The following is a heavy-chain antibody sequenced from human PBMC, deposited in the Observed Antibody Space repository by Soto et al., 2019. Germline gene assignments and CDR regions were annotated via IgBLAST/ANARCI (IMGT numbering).Heavy chain of an antibody. CDR1: GLIFSSYW. J-gene: IGHJ3*02. V-gene: IGHV3-7*01. Sequence: EVKLVESGGGLVQPGGSLRLSCAASGLIFSSYWMTWVRQAPGKGLEWVANIKEDGSTIHYVDSVKGRFTISRDNAKSSLYLQMSSLRAEDTAVYYCARDRGYCSGGSCYDAVDIWGQGTMVTVSS. CDR3: ARDRGYCSGGSCYDAVDI. D-gene: IGHD2-15*01. CDR2: IKEDGSTI.